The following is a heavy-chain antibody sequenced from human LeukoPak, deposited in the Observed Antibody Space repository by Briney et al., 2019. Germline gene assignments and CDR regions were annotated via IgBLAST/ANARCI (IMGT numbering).Heavy chain of an antibody. D-gene: IGHD5-18*01. V-gene: IGHV3-64*04. CDR2: ISANGSST. CDR1: GFIISNYA. CDR3: AKYNLGGYSYGYDY. Sequence: PGGSLRLSCSASGFIISNYAMHWVRQAPGKGLEYLSAISANGSSTYYADSVKRSTIISRDNSMNTLYLQMNSLRADDSALYYWAKYNLGGYSYGYDYWGQGTLVTVSS. J-gene: IGHJ4*02.